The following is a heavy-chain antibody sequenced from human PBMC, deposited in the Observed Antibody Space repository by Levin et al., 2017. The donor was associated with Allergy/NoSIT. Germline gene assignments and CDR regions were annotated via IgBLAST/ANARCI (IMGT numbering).Heavy chain of an antibody. Sequence: PSETLSLTCSVSGGSISRSSYYWGWIRQPPGKGLEWIGNIFYSGITYYNPSLKSRVTISVDTSKNQFSLRLSSVTAADTAVYYCARHYYDSGSFYKDHLFDCWGQGALVTVSS. CDR1: GGSISRSSYY. CDR3: ARHYYDSGSFYKDHLFDC. V-gene: IGHV4-39*01. D-gene: IGHD3-10*01. J-gene: IGHJ4*02. CDR2: IFYSGIT.